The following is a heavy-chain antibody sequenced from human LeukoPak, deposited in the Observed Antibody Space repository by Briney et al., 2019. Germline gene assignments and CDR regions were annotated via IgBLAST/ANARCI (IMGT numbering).Heavy chain of an antibody. J-gene: IGHJ4*02. CDR2: TSGPGGSR. V-gene: IGHV3-23*01. Sequence: SGGSLRLSCAASGFTFDDYGMSWVRQAPGKGLEWVSATSGPGGSRDYADSVKGRFTISRDNSKNTLYLQMNSLRAEDTAIYYCAKKVGLVSAPLYYFDLWGQGTLVTVSS. CDR3: AKKVGLVSAPLYYFDL. CDR1: GFTFDDYG. D-gene: IGHD6-6*01.